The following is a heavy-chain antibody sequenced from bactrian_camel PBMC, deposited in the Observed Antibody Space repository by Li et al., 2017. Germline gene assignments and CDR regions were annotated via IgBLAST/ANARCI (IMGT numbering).Heavy chain of an antibody. CDR3: AARPYWVRQYND. CDR2: IVWGGSP. V-gene: IGHV3S53*01. D-gene: IGHD1*01. CDR1: GQSISVYS. Sequence: HVQLVESGGGSVQAGGSLRLSCAASGQSISVYSMGWFRQAPGKEREGVAHIVWGGSPNYADSVKGRFTISKDNAKNTLYLQMNSLKPEDTAMYYCAARPYWVRQYNDWGQGTQVTVS. J-gene: IGHJ4*01.